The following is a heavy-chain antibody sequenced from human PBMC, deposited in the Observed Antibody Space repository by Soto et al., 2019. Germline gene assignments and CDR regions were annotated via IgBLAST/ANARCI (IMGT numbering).Heavy chain of an antibody. Sequence: QVQLVQSGAEVKKPGSSVKVSCKVSGGTFNNNLINWVRQAPGQGLEWMGGIIPLFGTPNYAQKFQGRVTITADASTSTAYMELTSLTSHDTAVYYCAKDRGIIVKAGDAFDVWGQGTKVTVSS. V-gene: IGHV1-69*01. CDR1: GGTFNNNL. D-gene: IGHD3-16*02. CDR2: IIPLFGTP. CDR3: AKDRGIIVKAGDAFDV. J-gene: IGHJ3*01.